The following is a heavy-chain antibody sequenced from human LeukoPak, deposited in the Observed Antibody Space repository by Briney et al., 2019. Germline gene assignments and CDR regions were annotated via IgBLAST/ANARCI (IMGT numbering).Heavy chain of an antibody. Sequence: SETLSLTCAVYVGSFSGYYWSWIREPPGKGLEWIGEINHSGSTNYNPSLKSRVTISVDTSKNQFSLKLSSVTATDTAVYYCASRPGAVPRKYDYWGQGTLVTVSS. CDR2: INHSGST. V-gene: IGHV4-34*01. CDR1: VGSFSGYY. J-gene: IGHJ4*02. D-gene: IGHD3-10*01. CDR3: ASRPGAVPRKYDY.